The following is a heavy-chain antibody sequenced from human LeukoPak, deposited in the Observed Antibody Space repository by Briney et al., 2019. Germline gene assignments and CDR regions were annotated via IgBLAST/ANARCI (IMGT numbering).Heavy chain of an antibody. CDR1: GFTFSSYA. Sequence: GGSLRLSCAASGFTFSSYAMIWVRESRGEGLEWVSDISGNDGSTYYADALKGRFTIYRDNSKNTLYLQMSGLRAEDTAVYYCAKGGAYIKYYFDYWGQGTLVTVSS. D-gene: IGHD4-11*01. J-gene: IGHJ4*02. CDR3: AKGGAYIKYYFDY. CDR2: ISGNDGST. V-gene: IGHV3-23*01.